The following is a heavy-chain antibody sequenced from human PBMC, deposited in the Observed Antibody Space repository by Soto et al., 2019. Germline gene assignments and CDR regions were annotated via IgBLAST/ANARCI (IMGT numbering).Heavy chain of an antibody. CDR1: GFTVTNFD. V-gene: IGHV1-8*01. Sequence: QVQLVQSGAEVKKPGASVKVSCKASGFTVTNFDINWGRQATGQGPEWMGWMNLNSGNTGYAQKFRDRVTMTRNSSISTAYMELSNLRSEDTAVYYCSKGYAMDVWGQGTTVTVSS. CDR3: SKGYAMDV. J-gene: IGHJ6*02. CDR2: MNLNSGNT.